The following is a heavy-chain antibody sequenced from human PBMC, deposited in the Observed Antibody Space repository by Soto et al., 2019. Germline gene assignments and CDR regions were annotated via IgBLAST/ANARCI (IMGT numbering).Heavy chain of an antibody. CDR1: GFTFSSYG. V-gene: IGHV3-30*18. CDR3: AKDPSALFWSGGGCIDY. Sequence: PGGSLRLSCAASGFTFSSYGMHWVRQAPGKGLEWVAVISYDGSNKYYADSVKGRFTISRDNSKNTLYLQMNSLRAEDTAVYYCAKDPSALFWSGGGCIDYWGQGTLVTVSS. CDR2: ISYDGSNK. D-gene: IGHD3-3*01. J-gene: IGHJ4*02.